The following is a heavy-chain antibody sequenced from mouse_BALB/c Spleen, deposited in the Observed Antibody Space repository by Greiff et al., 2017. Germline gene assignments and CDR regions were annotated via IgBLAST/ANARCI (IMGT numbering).Heavy chain of an antibody. J-gene: IGHJ2*01. CDR3: TRWGNWDNY. Sequence: VQLQQSGAELVRPGALVKLSCKASGFNIKDYYMHWVKQRPGQGLEWIGNIYPGSGSTNYDEKFKSKATLTVDTSSSTAYMQLSSLTSEDSAVYYCTRWGNWDNYWGQGTTLTVSS. V-gene: IGHV1-55*01. D-gene: IGHD4-1*01. CDR1: GFNIKDYY. CDR2: IYPGSGST.